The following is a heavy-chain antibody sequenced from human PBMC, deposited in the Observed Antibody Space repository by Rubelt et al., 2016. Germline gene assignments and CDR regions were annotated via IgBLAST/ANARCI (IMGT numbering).Heavy chain of an antibody. CDR3: ARDLPPFRRYNWNFPLDY. CDR1: GYTFTSFG. Sequence: QVQLVQSGAEVKKPGASVKVSCKASGYTFTSFGISWGRQAPGQGLEWMGWISAYNGNTNYAQKLQCRVTMTTDTSTSTAYMELRSLRSDDTAVYYCARDLPPFRRYNWNFPLDYWGQGTLVTVSS. J-gene: IGHJ4*02. CDR2: ISAYNGNT. V-gene: IGHV1-18*01. D-gene: IGHD1-7*01.